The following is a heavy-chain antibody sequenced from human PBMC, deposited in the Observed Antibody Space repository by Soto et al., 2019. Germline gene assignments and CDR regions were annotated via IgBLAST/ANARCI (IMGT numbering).Heavy chain of an antibody. CDR2: ISYDGSNK. Sequence: GGSLRLSCGASGFTFSSYAMHWVRQAPGKGLEWVAVISYDGSNKYYADSVKGRFTIPRDNSKNTLYLQMNSLRAEDTAVYYCARDPGYYYDSSGYVDYWGQGTLVTVSS. D-gene: IGHD3-22*01. CDR1: GFTFSSYA. J-gene: IGHJ4*02. V-gene: IGHV3-30-3*01. CDR3: ARDPGYYYDSSGYVDY.